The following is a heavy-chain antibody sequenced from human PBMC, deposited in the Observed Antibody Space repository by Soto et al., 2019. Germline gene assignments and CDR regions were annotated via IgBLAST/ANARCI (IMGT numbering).Heavy chain of an antibody. Sequence: ASVKGSCKASGYSFTSYYMHWVRQAPGQGLEWMGIINPSGGSTSYAQKFQGRVTMTRDTSTSTVYMELSSLRSEDTAVYYCARPLRDYYDSSGATSDAFDIWGQGTMVTVSS. CDR3: ARPLRDYYDSSGATSDAFDI. J-gene: IGHJ3*02. V-gene: IGHV1-46*01. CDR1: GYSFTSYY. D-gene: IGHD3-22*01. CDR2: INPSGGST.